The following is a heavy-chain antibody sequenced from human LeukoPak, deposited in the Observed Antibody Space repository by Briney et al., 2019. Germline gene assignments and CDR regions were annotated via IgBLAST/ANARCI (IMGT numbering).Heavy chain of an antibody. D-gene: IGHD3-16*02. Sequence: ASVKVSCKASGYTLTGYYMHCVRQAPGQGLEWMGWMNPNSGGTKYAQKFQGRVTMTRDTSISTAYTELSRLRSDDTAMYYCARDKLGLGELSLYDQWGQGTLVTVFS. CDR1: GYTLTGYY. V-gene: IGHV1-2*02. J-gene: IGHJ5*02. CDR2: MNPNSGGT. CDR3: ARDKLGLGELSLYDQ.